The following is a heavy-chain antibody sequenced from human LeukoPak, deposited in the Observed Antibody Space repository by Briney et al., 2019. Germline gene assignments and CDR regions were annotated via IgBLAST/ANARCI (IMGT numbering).Heavy chain of an antibody. D-gene: IGHD3-3*01. CDR2: IYYSGST. CDR3: ARFSLLEWFDY. J-gene: IGHJ4*02. V-gene: IGHV4-39*07. Sequence: PSETLSLTCTVSGGSISSSGYYWGWIRQPPGKGLEWIGSIYYSGSTYYNPSLKSRVTISVDTSKNQFSLKLSSVTAADTAVYYCARFSLLEWFDYWGQGTLVTVSS. CDR1: GGSISSSGYY.